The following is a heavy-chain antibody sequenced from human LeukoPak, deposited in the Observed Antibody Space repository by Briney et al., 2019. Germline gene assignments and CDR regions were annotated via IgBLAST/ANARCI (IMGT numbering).Heavy chain of an antibody. V-gene: IGHV3-48*03. CDR2: ISSSGSTV. J-gene: IGHJ4*02. CDR1: GFTFNSYA. D-gene: IGHD6-19*01. CDR3: SLLAVASPQDY. Sequence: GGSLRLSCAASGFTFNSYAMTWVRQAPGKGLEWVSDISSSGSTVYYADSVKGRLTTSRDNANNYLYLQMQSLRAEDTAVYYCSLLAVASPQDYWGQGTLVTVSS.